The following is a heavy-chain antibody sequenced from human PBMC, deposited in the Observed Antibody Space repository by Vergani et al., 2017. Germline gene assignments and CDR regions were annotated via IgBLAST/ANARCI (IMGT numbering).Heavy chain of an antibody. V-gene: IGHV4-61*01. CDR1: GGSVSSGSYY. D-gene: IGHD3-3*01. CDR3: ARVLRLASLFDP. CDR2: IYYSGST. Sequence: QVQLQESGPGLVKPSETPSLTCTVSGGSVSSGSYYWSWIRQPPGKGLEWIGYIYYSGSTNYNPSLKSRVTIAVDTSKNQFSRKLSCVTAADTAVYYCARVLRLASLFDPWGQGTLVTVSS. J-gene: IGHJ5*02.